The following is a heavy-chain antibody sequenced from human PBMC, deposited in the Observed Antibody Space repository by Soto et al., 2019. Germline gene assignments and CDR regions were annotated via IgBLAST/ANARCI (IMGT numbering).Heavy chain of an antibody. D-gene: IGHD1-26*01. J-gene: IGHJ4*02. CDR2: IYHSGST. V-gene: IGHV4-38-2*02. Sequence: PSEPLSLTCAVSGYSISSGYYWGWIRQPPGKGLEWIGSIYHSGSTYYNPSLKSRVTISVDTSKNQFSLKLSSVTAADTAVYYWARELSGSYKGTTWGQGNLVTVSS. CDR3: ARELSGSYKGTT. CDR1: GYSISSGYY.